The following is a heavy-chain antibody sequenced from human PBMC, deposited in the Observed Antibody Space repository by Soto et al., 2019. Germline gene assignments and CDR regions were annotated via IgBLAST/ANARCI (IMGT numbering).Heavy chain of an antibody. CDR2: IYYSGST. Sequence: SETLSLTCTVSGGSISSSSYYWGWIRQPQGKGLEWIGSIYYSGSTYYNPSLKSRFTISVDTSKNPFSLKLSSLTAADTAVYYCARHLGSILGLDAFDIWGQGTMVTVSS. D-gene: IGHD7-27*01. V-gene: IGHV4-39*01. CDR3: ARHLGSILGLDAFDI. J-gene: IGHJ3*02. CDR1: GGSISSSSYY.